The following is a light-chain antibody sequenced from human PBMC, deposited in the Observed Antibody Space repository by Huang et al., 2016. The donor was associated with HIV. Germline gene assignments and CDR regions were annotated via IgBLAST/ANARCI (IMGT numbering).Light chain of an antibody. CDR2: DAS. Sequence: EIVLTQSPATLSLSPGERATLSCRASQSVSSHLAWYQQKPGQAPRLLSYDASNRATGIPARCSGSGSGTDFTLTISSLEPEDFAVYYCQQRSNWLTFGGGTKVEIK. V-gene: IGKV3-11*01. CDR1: QSVSSH. CDR3: QQRSNWLT. J-gene: IGKJ4*01.